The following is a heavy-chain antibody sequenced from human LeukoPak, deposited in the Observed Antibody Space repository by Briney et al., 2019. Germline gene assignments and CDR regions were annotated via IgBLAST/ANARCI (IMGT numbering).Heavy chain of an antibody. J-gene: IGHJ5*02. CDR1: GGSISSYY. Sequence: PSETLSLTCTVSGGSISSYYWSWIRQPPGKGLEWIGYIYYSGSTNYNPSLKSRITISVDTSKNQFSLKLSSVTAADTAVYYCARDLYSSSPTEWFDPWGQGTLVTVSS. V-gene: IGHV4-59*01. CDR2: IYYSGST. D-gene: IGHD6-6*01. CDR3: ARDLYSSSPTEWFDP.